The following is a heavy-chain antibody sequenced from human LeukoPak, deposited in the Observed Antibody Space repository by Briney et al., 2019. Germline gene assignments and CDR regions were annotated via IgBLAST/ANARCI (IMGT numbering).Heavy chain of an antibody. Sequence: SETLSLTCAVYGRSFSDYSWSWIRQPPGKGLEWIGEINHSGSTNYNPSLKSRVTISLDTSKNQFSLRLTSVTAADTAVYYCAREGGPYRPLDYSGQGTLVTVSS. CDR3: AREGGPYRPLDY. J-gene: IGHJ4*02. CDR1: GRSFSDYS. CDR2: INHSGST. V-gene: IGHV4-34*01.